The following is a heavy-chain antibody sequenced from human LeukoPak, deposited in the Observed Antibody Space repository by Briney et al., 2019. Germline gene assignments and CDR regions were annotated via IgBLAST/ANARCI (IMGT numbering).Heavy chain of an antibody. V-gene: IGHV1-2*02. CDR3: ARKGDDGYNFGY. Sequence: ASVKVSCKASGYTFISNYMHWVRQAPGQGLEWMGWINSNSGGTKYAQKFQDRVTMTRDTSISTAYMELSMLTSDDTAVYYCARKGDDGYNFGYWGQGTLVTVSS. CDR2: INSNSGGT. CDR1: GYTFISNY. D-gene: IGHD5-24*01. J-gene: IGHJ4*02.